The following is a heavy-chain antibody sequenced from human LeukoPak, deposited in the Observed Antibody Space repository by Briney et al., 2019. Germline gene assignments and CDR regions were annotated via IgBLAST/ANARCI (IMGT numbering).Heavy chain of an antibody. CDR3: AKDVVARNGSYDGCDI. V-gene: IGHV3-23*01. CDR1: GFIFSKYA. D-gene: IGHD1-26*01. CDR2: IGGDGGDV. J-gene: IGHJ3*02. Sequence: GGSLRLSCAASGFIFSKYAMSGVRQAPGKGLDWVSVIGGDGGDVEYADSVKGRFSISRDNSKSTRYVQMNSLRAEDSAVYYCAKDVVARNGSYDGCDIWGQGTTVTVS.